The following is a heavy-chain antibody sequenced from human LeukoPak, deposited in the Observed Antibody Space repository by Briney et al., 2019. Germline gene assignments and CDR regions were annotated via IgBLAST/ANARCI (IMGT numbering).Heavy chain of an antibody. D-gene: IGHD3-22*01. CDR2: MNPNSGNT. V-gene: IGHV1-8*03. Sequence: ASVKVSCKASGYTFTSYDINWVRQATGQGLEWMGWMNPNSGNTGYAQKFQGRVTITRNISISTAYMELSGLRSEDTAVYYCARPKDYYDSSGYRRLDAFDIWGQGTMVTVSS. CDR1: GYTFTSYD. CDR3: ARPKDYYDSSGYRRLDAFDI. J-gene: IGHJ3*02.